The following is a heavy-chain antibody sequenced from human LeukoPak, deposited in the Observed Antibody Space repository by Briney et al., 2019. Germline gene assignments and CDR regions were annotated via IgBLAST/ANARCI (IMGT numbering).Heavy chain of an antibody. V-gene: IGHV4-39*01. CDR2: IYYTGNT. D-gene: IGHD3/OR15-3a*01. J-gene: IGHJ4*02. CDR1: GISISSSNSY. CDR3: ARQTGSGLFTLP. Sequence: SETLSLTCTVSGISISSSNSYWGWIRQPPGKGLEWIGSIYYTGNTYYNASLKSRVTISIDTSKNQISLRLTSVTAADTAMYYCARQTGSGLFTLPGGQGTLVTVSS.